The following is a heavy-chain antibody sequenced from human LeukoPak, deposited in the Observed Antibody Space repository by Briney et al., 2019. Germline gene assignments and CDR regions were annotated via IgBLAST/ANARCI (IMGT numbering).Heavy chain of an antibody. CDR2: IGSSGYDK. V-gene: IGHV3-23*01. CDR1: GSGFSTYA. J-gene: IGHJ6*02. Sequence: GGSLRLSCVASGSGFSTYAMSWVRQVPGKGLEWVSVIGSSGYDKHYADSVEGRFAISRDNSKNTLYLQMNSLRVEDAAVYYCAPRLPLYGMDVWGQGTTVAVSS. D-gene: IGHD2-15*01. CDR3: APRLPLYGMDV.